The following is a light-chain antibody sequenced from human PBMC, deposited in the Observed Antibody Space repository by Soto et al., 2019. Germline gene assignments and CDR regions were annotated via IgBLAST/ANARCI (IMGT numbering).Light chain of an antibody. CDR3: HQYVSSPLT. CDR1: QSVNSNL. V-gene: IGKV3-20*01. CDR2: DAS. J-gene: IGKJ2*01. Sequence: EIVLTQSPGTLSLTTGEGATVSCRASQSVNSNLLAWFQQKPGQAPRLLIHDASRRATGIPDRFSGSGSGTDFTLSISRLEHEDFAVYYCHQYVSSPLTFGQGTKLEIK.